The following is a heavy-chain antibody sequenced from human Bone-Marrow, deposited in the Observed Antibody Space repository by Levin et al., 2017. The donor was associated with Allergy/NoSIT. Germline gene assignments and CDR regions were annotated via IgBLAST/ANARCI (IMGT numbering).Heavy chain of an antibody. V-gene: IGHV1-2*06. Sequence: ASVKVSCKASGYTFTDYYMHWVRQAPGQGLEWVGRINPNTGGTSYGEKFQGRAIVTSDTSISTIYMELSRLNSDDTAVYYCARSKVFGGMDVWGQGTAVTVSS. J-gene: IGHJ6*02. CDR1: GYTFTDYY. CDR2: INPNTGGT. CDR3: ARSKVFGGMDV. D-gene: IGHD3-10*01.